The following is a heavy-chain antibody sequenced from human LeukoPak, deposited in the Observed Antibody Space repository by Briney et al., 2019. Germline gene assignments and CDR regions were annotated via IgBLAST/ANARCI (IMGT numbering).Heavy chain of an antibody. CDR1: GASISSYY. Sequence: SETLSLTCTVSGASISSYYWNCIRQPPGKGLEWIGYIYYSGSTNYNPSLKSRVTISVDTSKNQFSLKLSSVTAADTAVYYCAGRLWRRDGYNLSAFDIWGQGTMVTVSS. D-gene: IGHD5-24*01. J-gene: IGHJ3*02. V-gene: IGHV4-59*01. CDR3: AGRLWRRDGYNLSAFDI. CDR2: IYYSGST.